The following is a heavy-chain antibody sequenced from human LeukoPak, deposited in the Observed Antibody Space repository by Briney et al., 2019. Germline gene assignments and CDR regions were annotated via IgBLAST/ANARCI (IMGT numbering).Heavy chain of an antibody. J-gene: IGHJ5*02. CDR1: GDSISNNNWS. CDR3: AALPLTGVAGRGWFEA. Sequence: SETLSLTCSVSGDSISNNNWSWAWIRQLPGKGLEWIGTMPFDEKVSDNEIPSYNPSLKGRATISAEKSKSQLSLKVKSVTAADTASYYCAALPLTGVAGRGWFEAWGQGTLVIVSS. CDR2: MPFDEKVSDNEIP. V-gene: IGHV4-39*01. D-gene: IGHD3-3*01.